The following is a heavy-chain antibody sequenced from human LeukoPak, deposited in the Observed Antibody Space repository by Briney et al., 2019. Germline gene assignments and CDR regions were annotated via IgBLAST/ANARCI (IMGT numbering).Heavy chain of an antibody. CDR1: GLTFSSYW. CDR3: ATDRYSVFDY. V-gene: IGHV3-7*05. CDR2: IKEDGSEK. Sequence: GGSLRLSCAASGLTFSSYWMSWVRQAPGKGLVWVADIKEDGSEKYYVDSVKGRFTISRDNAKNSLFLQMDSLRAEDTAVYYCATDRYSVFDYWGQGTMVTVSS. D-gene: IGHD2-15*01. J-gene: IGHJ4*02.